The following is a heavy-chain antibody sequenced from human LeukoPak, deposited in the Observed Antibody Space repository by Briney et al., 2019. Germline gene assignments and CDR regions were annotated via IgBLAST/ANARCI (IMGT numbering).Heavy chain of an antibody. D-gene: IGHD3-22*01. J-gene: IGHJ4*02. CDR3: AKDIIYYGGSGSFDF. Sequence: GRSLRLSCAASGFTFDDYAMHWVRQAPGKGLEWVSGISWNSGSIGYADSVKGRFTISRDNAKNSLYLQMNSLRAEDTALYYCAKDIIYYGGSGSFDFWGQGTLVTVSS. V-gene: IGHV3-9*01. CDR1: GFTFDDYA. CDR2: ISWNSGSI.